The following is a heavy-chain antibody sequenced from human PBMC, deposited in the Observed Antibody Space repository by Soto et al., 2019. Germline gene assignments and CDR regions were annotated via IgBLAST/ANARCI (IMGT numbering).Heavy chain of an antibody. CDR3: ARLLRSGYSSSWGAEGFDP. V-gene: IGHV4-39*01. CDR2: IYYSGST. D-gene: IGHD6-13*01. J-gene: IGHJ5*02. CDR1: GGSISSSSYY. Sequence: QLQLQESGPGLVKPSETLSLTCTVSGGSISSSSYYWGWIRQPPGKGLEWIGSIYYSGSTYYNPSLKSRVTISVDTSKNQFSLKLSSVTAADTAVYYCARLLRSGYSSSWGAEGFDPWGQGTLVTVSS.